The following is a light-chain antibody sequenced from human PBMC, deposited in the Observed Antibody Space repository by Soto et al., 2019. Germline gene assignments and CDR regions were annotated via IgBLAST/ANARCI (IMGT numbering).Light chain of an antibody. J-gene: IGLJ2*01. CDR1: TSDVGGFNY. V-gene: IGLV2-14*01. CDR2: EVR. Sequence: QSALTQPASVSGSPGQSITISCTGTTSDVGGFNYVSWYQQHPGKAPKHLIYEVRNRPSGISDRFSGSKSGNTASLTISGLQAEDEADYYCSSYSSGNTLVLFGGGTKVTVL. CDR3: SSYSSGNTLVL.